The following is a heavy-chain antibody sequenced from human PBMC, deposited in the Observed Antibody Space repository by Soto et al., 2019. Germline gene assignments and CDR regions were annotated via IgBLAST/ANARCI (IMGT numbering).Heavy chain of an antibody. D-gene: IGHD4-17*01. CDR1: GFTFSSYA. J-gene: IGHJ4*02. CDR2: ISGSGGST. V-gene: IGHV3-23*01. CDR3: ARTRNDYGDYEYFDY. Sequence: EVQLLESGGGLVQPGGSLRLSCAASGFTFSSYAMSWVRQAPGKGLEWVSAISGSGGSTYYADSVKGRFTISRDNAKNSLYLQMNSLRAEDTAVYYCARTRNDYGDYEYFDYWGQGTLVTVSS.